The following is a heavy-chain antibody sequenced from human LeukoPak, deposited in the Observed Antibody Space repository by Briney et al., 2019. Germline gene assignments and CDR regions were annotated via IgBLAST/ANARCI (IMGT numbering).Heavy chain of an antibody. CDR3: ASWYSSSWQYWFDP. Sequence: SETLSLTCPVSGGSISSSSHYWGWIRQPPGKGLEWIGSIHYSGSTYYNPSLKSRGTISVDTSKNQFSLKLSSVTAADTAVYYCASWYSSSWQYWFDPWGQGTLVTVSS. V-gene: IGHV4-39*01. J-gene: IGHJ5*02. CDR1: GGSISSSSHY. CDR2: IHYSGST. D-gene: IGHD6-13*01.